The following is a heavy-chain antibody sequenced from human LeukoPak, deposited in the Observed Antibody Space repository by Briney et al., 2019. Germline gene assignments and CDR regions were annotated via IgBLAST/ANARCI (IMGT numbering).Heavy chain of an antibody. CDR3: ARGGYEYYYYGMDV. CDR2: MNPNSGNT. Sequence: ASVKVSCKASGYTFTSYDINWVRQATGQGLEWMGWMNPNSGNTGYAQKFQGRVTMTRNTSISTAYMELSSLRSEGTAVYYCARGGYEYYYYGMDVWGQGTTVTVSS. J-gene: IGHJ6*02. V-gene: IGHV1-8*01. CDR1: GYTFTSYD. D-gene: IGHD1-1*01.